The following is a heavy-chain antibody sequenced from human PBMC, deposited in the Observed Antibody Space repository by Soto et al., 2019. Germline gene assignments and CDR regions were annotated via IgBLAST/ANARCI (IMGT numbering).Heavy chain of an antibody. V-gene: IGHV1-69*13. D-gene: IGHD3-22*01. CDR1: GGTFSSYA. J-gene: IGHJ6*02. CDR2: IIPIFGTA. Sequence: SVKVSCKASGGTFSSYAISWVRQAPGQGLEWMGGIIPIFGTANYAQKFQGRVTITADESTSTAYMELSSLRSEDTAVYYCAREEYYYDSSGYYSSDYYYGMDVWGQGTTVTVSS. CDR3: AREEYYYDSSGYYSSDYYYGMDV.